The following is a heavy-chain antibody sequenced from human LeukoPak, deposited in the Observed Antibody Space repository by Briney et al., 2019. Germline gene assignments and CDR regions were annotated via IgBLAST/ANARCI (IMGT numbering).Heavy chain of an antibody. Sequence: GGSLRLSCAASGFTFSSYWMSWVRQAPGKGLEWVANIKQDGSEKYYVDSVKGRFTISRDNAKNSLCLQMNSLRAEDTAVYYCARAMDYGGNSAFDYWGQGTLVTVSS. V-gene: IGHV3-7*01. CDR3: ARAMDYGGNSAFDY. D-gene: IGHD4-23*01. CDR2: IKQDGSEK. CDR1: GFTFSSYW. J-gene: IGHJ4*02.